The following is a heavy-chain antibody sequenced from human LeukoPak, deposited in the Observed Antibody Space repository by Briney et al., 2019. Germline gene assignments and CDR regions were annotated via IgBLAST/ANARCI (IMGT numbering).Heavy chain of an antibody. CDR1: GNSFTSYY. CDR3: TRSPDIDILTGYSRYYFDY. CDR2: IYPGDSDT. J-gene: IGHJ4*02. D-gene: IGHD3-9*01. Sequence: GESLKISCKGSGNSFTSYYIGWVRQMPGKGLEWMGIIYPGDSDTRYSPSFQGQGTISADKSISTAYLQWNSLKASDTAIYYCTRSPDIDILTGYSRYYFDYWGQGTLVTVSS. V-gene: IGHV5-51*01.